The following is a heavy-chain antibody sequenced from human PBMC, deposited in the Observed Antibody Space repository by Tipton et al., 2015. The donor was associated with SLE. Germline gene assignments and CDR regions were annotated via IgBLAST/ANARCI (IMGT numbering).Heavy chain of an antibody. Sequence: TLSLTCAVFGGSLSGYYWSWMRQLPGKGLEWIGDINHSVSANYNPSLKSRVTISVDTSKNQFSLKLTSVTAADTAMYYCARAGDSIGYYYAFWGEGTLVTVSS. CDR3: ARAGDSIGYYYAF. CDR2: INHSVSA. D-gene: IGHD3-22*01. J-gene: IGHJ4*02. CDR1: GGSLSGYY. V-gene: IGHV4-34*01.